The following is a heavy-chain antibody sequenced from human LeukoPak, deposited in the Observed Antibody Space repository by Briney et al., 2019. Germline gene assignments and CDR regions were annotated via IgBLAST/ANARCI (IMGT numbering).Heavy chain of an antibody. CDR2: IYTGGNT. J-gene: IGHJ4*02. V-gene: IGHV3-53*01. CDR3: ARSRDGYHHGLL. Sequence: GGSLRLSCAASGFTVDSNYLSWVRQAPGKGLEWVSTIYTGGNTYYAASVKGRFTISRDFSKNTVFLHMNSLRAEDTAMYYCARSRDGYHHGLLWGQGTLVTVSS. CDR1: GFTVDSNY. D-gene: IGHD5-24*01.